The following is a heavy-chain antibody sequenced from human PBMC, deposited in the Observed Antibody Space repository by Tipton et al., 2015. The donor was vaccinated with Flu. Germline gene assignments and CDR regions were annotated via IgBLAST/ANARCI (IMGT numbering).Heavy chain of an antibody. CDR3: AREKLPSTYYDTSGYVDY. CDR2: INDSGST. Sequence: TLSLTCAVYVGSFSGYYWSWIRQPPGKGLEWIGEINDSGSTHYNPSLKSRVTISVDTSKNQFSLKLSSVTAADTAVYYCAREKLPSTYYDTSGYVDYWGQGTLVTVSS. V-gene: IGHV4-34*09. J-gene: IGHJ4*02. D-gene: IGHD3-22*01. CDR1: VGSFSGYY.